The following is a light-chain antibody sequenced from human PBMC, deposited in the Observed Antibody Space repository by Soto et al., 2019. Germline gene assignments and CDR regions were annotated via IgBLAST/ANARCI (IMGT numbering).Light chain of an antibody. CDR1: ESIGNY. J-gene: IGKJ4*01. V-gene: IGKV3-11*01. Sequence: EVVLTQSPATLSLSPGERATLSCRASESIGNYLAWYQQKLGQAPKLLIYDASHRAIGIPGRFSGDGSGTAFTLPISSLEPEDFAVYYCQWRRDWPPRLTFGGGTKVEIK. CDR3: QWRRDWPPRLT. CDR2: DAS.